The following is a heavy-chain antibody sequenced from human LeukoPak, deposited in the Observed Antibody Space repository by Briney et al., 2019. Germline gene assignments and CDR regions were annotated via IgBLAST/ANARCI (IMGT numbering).Heavy chain of an antibody. CDR1: GFIVGSNY. Sequence: GGSLRLSCAASGFIVGSNYMSWVRQAPGKGLEWVSVIYSGGRTYYADSVKGRFTISRDNSRNTLYLQMNGLRAEDTAVYYCARGLGRELDGAFDIWGQGTMVTVSS. V-gene: IGHV3-53*01. D-gene: IGHD3-10*01. J-gene: IGHJ3*02. CDR3: ARGLGRELDGAFDI. CDR2: IYSGGRT.